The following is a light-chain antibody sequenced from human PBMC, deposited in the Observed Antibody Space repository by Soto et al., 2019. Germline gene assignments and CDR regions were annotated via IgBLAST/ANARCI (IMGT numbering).Light chain of an antibody. J-gene: IGLJ1*01. CDR3: SSYTNINTRACV. CDR1: SNDVGGYNY. Sequence: QSALTQPASVSGSPGQSITISCTGTSNDVGGYNYVSWYQQHPGKAPKLMIYEVSNRPSGVSNRFSGSKSGNTASLTISGLQAEDEADYYCSSYTNINTRACVFGTGTKVTVL. V-gene: IGLV2-14*01. CDR2: EVS.